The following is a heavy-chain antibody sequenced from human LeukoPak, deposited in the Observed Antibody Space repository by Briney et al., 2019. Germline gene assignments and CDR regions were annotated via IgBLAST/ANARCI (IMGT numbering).Heavy chain of an antibody. V-gene: IGHV4-59*01. Sequence: ASETLSLACTVSGGSISTYYWNWIRQPPGKGLEWIGYIYHSGSTNYNPSLQSRVTISVDTSKNQFSLNLNSVTAADTAVYYCARGGAARLHFQNWGQGTLVTVSS. CDR2: IYHSGST. CDR3: ARGGAARLHFQN. J-gene: IGHJ1*01. CDR1: GGSISTYY. D-gene: IGHD6-6*01.